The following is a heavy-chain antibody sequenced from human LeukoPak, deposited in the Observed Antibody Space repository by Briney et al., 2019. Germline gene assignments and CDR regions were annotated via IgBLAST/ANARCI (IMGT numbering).Heavy chain of an antibody. J-gene: IGHJ5*02. V-gene: IGHV4-4*07. CDR1: GGSISSYY. CDR2: IYSSGST. Sequence: SETLSLTCTVSGGSISSYYWSWIRQPAGKGLEWIGRIYSSGSTNYNPSPKGRVAMSVDTSNNQFSLKLSSVTAADTAVYYCARDLVVPPYNWFDPWGQGTLVTVSS. CDR3: ARDLVVPPYNWFDP. D-gene: IGHD2-2*01.